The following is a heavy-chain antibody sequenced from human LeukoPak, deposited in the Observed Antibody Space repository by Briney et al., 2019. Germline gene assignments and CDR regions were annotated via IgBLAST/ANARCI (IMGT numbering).Heavy chain of an antibody. Sequence: PGGSLRLSCEASGFTFSSYAMSWVRQAPGKGLEWVSAISGSGGSTYYADSVKGRFTISRDNSKNTLYLQMNSLRAEDTAVYYCAKAYYDILTGADYWGQGTLVTVSS. V-gene: IGHV3-23*01. CDR1: GFTFSSYA. CDR2: ISGSGGST. J-gene: IGHJ4*02. CDR3: AKAYYDILTGADY. D-gene: IGHD3-9*01.